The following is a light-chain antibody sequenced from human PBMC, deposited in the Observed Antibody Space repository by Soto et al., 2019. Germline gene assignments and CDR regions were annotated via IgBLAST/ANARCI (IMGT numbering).Light chain of an antibody. CDR3: QQYNNWPRIT. CDR2: GAS. Sequence: EIVMTQSPATLSVSPGERATLSCRASQSVSSNLAWYQQKPSQAPRLLIYGASTRDTGIPARFSGSGSGTEFTPTISSLQSEDFAVYYCQQYNNWPRITFGGGTKVEIK. CDR1: QSVSSN. V-gene: IGKV3-15*01. J-gene: IGKJ4*01.